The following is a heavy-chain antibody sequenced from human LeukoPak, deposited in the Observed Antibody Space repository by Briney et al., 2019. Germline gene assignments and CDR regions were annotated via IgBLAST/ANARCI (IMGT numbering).Heavy chain of an antibody. CDR2: IYYSGST. J-gene: IGHJ4*02. Sequence: SETLSLTCTVSGGSISSYYWSWIRQPPGEGLEWIGYIYYSGSTNYNPSLKSRVTISVDTSKNQFSLKLSSVTAADTAVYYCARVHGGNSVHFDYWGQGTLVTVSS. CDR1: GGSISSYY. CDR3: ARVHGGNSVHFDY. V-gene: IGHV4-59*01. D-gene: IGHD4-23*01.